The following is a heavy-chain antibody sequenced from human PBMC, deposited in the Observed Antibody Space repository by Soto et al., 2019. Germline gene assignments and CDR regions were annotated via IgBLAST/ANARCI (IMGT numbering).Heavy chain of an antibody. Sequence: SETLSLTCTVSGGSISSSSYYWGWIRQPPGKGLEWIGSIYYSGSTYYNPSLKSRVTISVDTSKNQFSLKLSSVTAADTAVYYCARWGQWLVRSDYGGNVIDYWGQGTLVTVSS. CDR2: IYYSGST. CDR3: ARWGQWLVRSDYGGNVIDY. D-gene: IGHD6-19*01. J-gene: IGHJ4*02. V-gene: IGHV4-39*01. CDR1: GGSISSSSYY.